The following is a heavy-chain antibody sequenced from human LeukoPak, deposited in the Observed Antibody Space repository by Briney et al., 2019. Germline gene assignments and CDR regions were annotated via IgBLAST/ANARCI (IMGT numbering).Heavy chain of an antibody. CDR2: IKQDGSEK. CDR1: GFTFSGYW. CDR3: ARDSGAFDY. V-gene: IGHV3-7*05. J-gene: IGHJ4*02. Sequence: GGSLRLSCEASGFTFSGYWMTWVRQAPGKGLEWVANIKQDGSEKYYVDSVKGRFTISRDNAKNSLFLQMNSLRAEDTGVYYCARDSGAFDYWGQGTLVTVSS.